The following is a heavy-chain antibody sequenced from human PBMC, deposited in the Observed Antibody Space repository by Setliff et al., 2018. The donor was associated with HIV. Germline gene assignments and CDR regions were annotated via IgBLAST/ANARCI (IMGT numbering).Heavy chain of an antibody. V-gene: IGHV4-38-2*01. CDR1: GYSINNIHY. CDR2: IYDGGTT. CDR3: VRRDVSFLFGQFDS. D-gene: IGHD3-10*02. Sequence: SETLSLTCDVSGYSINNIHYWGWIRQPPGKGLECLGNIYDGGTTYHNPSLKGRVTISIDTSKAQFSLKLISVTAADTAVYYCVRRDVSFLFGQFDSWGQGILVTVS. J-gene: IGHJ4*02.